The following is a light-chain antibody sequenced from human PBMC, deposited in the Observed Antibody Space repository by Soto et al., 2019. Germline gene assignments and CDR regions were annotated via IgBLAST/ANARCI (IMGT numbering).Light chain of an antibody. J-gene: IGKJ1*01. CDR1: QSISSW. CDR3: QQRSNWPPTWT. Sequence: DIQMTQSPSTLSASVGDRVTITCRAIQSISSWLAWYQQKPGKAPKLLIYKASSLESGVPSRFSGSGSGTDFTLTISSLQPEDFAVYYCQQRSNWPPTWTFGQGTKVDIK. CDR2: KAS. V-gene: IGKV1-5*03.